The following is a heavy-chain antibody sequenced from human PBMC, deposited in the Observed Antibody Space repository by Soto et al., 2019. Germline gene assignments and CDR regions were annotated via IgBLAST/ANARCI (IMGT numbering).Heavy chain of an antibody. CDR3: AREVSPPRYNIYNSAIDV. CDR1: GFSFRDYY. CDR2: ISRSGNTL. V-gene: IGHV3-11*01. J-gene: IGHJ6*02. Sequence: PGGPRRPSCGASGFSFRDYYMNWIRKAPGKGLEWIAFISRSGNTLHYADSVKGRFDISRDDAKMSLFLQMNTLRVDDTATYYCAREVSPPRYNIYNSAIDVWGPGTTGTVP. D-gene: IGHD3-10*01.